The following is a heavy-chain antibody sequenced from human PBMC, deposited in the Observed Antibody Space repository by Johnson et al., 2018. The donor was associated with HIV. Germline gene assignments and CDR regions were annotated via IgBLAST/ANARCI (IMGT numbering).Heavy chain of an antibody. D-gene: IGHD1-26*01. Sequence: QVPLVESGGGVVQPGRSLRLSCAASGFTFSSYAMHWVRQAPGKGLEWVAVISYDGSNKYYADSVKGRFTISRDKSKNTLYLQMNSLRAEDTAVYYCAKDAAGELLRPDAFDIWGQGTMVTVSS. CDR3: AKDAAGELLRPDAFDI. CDR1: GFTFSSYA. V-gene: IGHV3-30-3*01. CDR2: ISYDGSNK. J-gene: IGHJ3*02.